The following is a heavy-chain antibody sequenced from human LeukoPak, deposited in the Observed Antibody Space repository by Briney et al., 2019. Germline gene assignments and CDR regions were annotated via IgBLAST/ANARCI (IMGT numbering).Heavy chain of an antibody. V-gene: IGHV4-59*08. CDR1: GGSISSYY. D-gene: IGHD1-26*01. J-gene: IGHJ5*02. CDR2: IYYSGST. CDR3: ARRSSGSWFDP. Sequence: PSETLSLTCTVSGGSISSYYWSWIRQPPGKGLVWIGYIYYSGSTNYNPSLKSRVTISVDTSKNQFSMKLSSVTDADTAVYYCARRSSGSWFDPWGQGTLVTVSS.